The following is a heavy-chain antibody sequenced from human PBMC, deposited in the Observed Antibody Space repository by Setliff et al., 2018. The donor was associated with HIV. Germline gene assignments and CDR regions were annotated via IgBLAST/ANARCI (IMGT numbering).Heavy chain of an antibody. D-gene: IGHD3-9*01. CDR1: GFSFDIYA. V-gene: IGHV3-23*01. CDR3: AKVGSFDLLAGYPIYFDF. Sequence: SCAASGFSFDIYALTWVRQAPGKGLEWVSAISGHGGGTYYADSVEGRFTISRDNSKSTLYLQLDSLRAEDTAIYYCAKVGSFDLLAGYPIYFDFWGQGTLVTVSS. J-gene: IGHJ4*02. CDR2: ISGHGGGT.